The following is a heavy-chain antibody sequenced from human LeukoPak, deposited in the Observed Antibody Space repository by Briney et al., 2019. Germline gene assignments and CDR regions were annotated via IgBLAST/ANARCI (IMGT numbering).Heavy chain of an antibody. D-gene: IGHD3-10*01. CDR3: AKLYGSGSYYNHPAYYFDY. CDR2: ISGSGGST. Sequence: GGSLRLSCAASGFTFSSYGMSWVRQAPGKGLEWVSAISGSGGSTYYADSVKGRFTISRDNSKNTLYLQMNSLRAEDTAVYYCAKLYGSGSYYNHPAYYFDYWGQGTLVTVSS. CDR1: GFTFSSYG. J-gene: IGHJ4*02. V-gene: IGHV3-23*01.